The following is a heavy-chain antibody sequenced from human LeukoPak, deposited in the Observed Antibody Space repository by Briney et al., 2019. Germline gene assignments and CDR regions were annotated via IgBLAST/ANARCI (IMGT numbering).Heavy chain of an antibody. D-gene: IGHD2-2*01. V-gene: IGHV1-18*01. CDR2: ISAQHGQT. J-gene: IGHJ4*02. Sequence: ASVKVSCTASGGTFSSYAISWVRQVAGQGLEWMGWISAQHGQTEYAPNSQDRVTMTTDTYTNTAYMELRSLRSDDTAVYYCAGSLGYCTSNFCYLKYWGQGTLVTVSS. CDR1: GGTFSSYA. CDR3: AGSLGYCTSNFCYLKY.